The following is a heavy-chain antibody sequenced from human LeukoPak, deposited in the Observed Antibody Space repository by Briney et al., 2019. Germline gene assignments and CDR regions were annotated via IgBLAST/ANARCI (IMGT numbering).Heavy chain of an antibody. CDR2: INPNSGGT. Sequence: ASVKVSCXASGYTFTGYYMHWVRPARGQGLEWMGRINPNSGGTNYAQKFQGRVTMTRDTSISTAYMELSRLRSDDTAVYYCARAGVNYYDSSGYGYWGQGTLVTVSS. CDR1: GYTFTGYY. V-gene: IGHV1-2*06. D-gene: IGHD3-22*01. CDR3: ARAGVNYYDSSGYGY. J-gene: IGHJ4*02.